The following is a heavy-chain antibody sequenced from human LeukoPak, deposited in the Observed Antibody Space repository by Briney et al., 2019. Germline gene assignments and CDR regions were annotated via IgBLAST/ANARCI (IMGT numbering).Heavy chain of an antibody. D-gene: IGHD2-21*02. CDR3: ARGYCGGDCSIDH. CDR2: ISSSGSPI. Sequence: GGSLRLSCAASGFTFSSYSMNWVRQAPGKGLEWVSYISSSGSPIHYADSVKGRFTISRDNAKNSLYLQLNSLRAEDTAVYYCARGYCGGDCSIDHWGQGTLVTVSS. CDR1: GFTFSSYS. V-gene: IGHV3-48*01. J-gene: IGHJ4*02.